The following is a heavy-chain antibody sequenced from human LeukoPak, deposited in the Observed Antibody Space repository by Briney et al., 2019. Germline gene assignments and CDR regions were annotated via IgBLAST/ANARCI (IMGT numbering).Heavy chain of an antibody. J-gene: IGHJ4*02. CDR2: ISYSGNI. Sequence: SETLSLTCTVSGGSISSSGYYWGWIRQPPGKGLEWIGSISYSGNIYYNPSLKSRVTISVDTSKNQFSLKLSSVTAADTAVYYCARHSGYSCGCGDYWGQGTLVTVSS. CDR1: GGSISSSGYY. D-gene: IGHD5-18*01. V-gene: IGHV4-39*01. CDR3: ARHSGYSCGCGDY.